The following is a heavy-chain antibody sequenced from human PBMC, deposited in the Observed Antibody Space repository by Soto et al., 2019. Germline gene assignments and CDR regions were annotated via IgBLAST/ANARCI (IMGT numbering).Heavy chain of an antibody. CDR2: IKSKTDGGTT. CDR3: TTQYYDFWSGSYYYGMDV. V-gene: IGHV3-15*01. Sequence: WGSLRLSCAASGFTFSNAWMSWVRQAPGKGLEWVGRIKSKTDGGTTDYAAPVKGRFTISRDDSKNTLYLQMNSLKTEDTAVYYCTTQYYDFWSGSYYYGMDVWGQGTTVTVSS. D-gene: IGHD3-3*01. CDR1: GFTFSNAW. J-gene: IGHJ6*02.